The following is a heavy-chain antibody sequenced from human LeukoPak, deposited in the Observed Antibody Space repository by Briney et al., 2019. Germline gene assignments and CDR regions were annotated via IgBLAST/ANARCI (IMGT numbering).Heavy chain of an antibody. D-gene: IGHD6-19*01. J-gene: IGHJ5*02. V-gene: IGHV4-4*07. CDR3: ARDHGGWYFSWFDP. CDR1: GGSISSYY. Sequence: PSETLSLTCTVSGGSISSYYWSWIWQPAGKGLEWIGRIYTSGSTNYNPSLKSRVTISVDKSKNRFSLKLSSVTAADTAVYYCARDHGGWYFSWFDPSGQGTLVTVSS. CDR2: IYTSGST.